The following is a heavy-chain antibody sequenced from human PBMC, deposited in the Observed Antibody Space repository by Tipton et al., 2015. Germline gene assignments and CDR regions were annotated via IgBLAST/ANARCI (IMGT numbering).Heavy chain of an antibody. D-gene: IGHD3-22*01. CDR1: GFTFSSYG. J-gene: IGHJ4*02. Sequence: QLVQSGGGVVQPGRSLRLSCAASGFTFSSYGMHWVRKAPGKGLEWVATIWHDGSNKYYADSVKGRFTISRDNSKYMVYLQMNSLRAEDTAVYYCARDPSHYFYDTSGYPDYWGQGTLVTVSS. CDR3: ARDPSHYFYDTSGYPDY. CDR2: IWHDGSNK. V-gene: IGHV3-33*01.